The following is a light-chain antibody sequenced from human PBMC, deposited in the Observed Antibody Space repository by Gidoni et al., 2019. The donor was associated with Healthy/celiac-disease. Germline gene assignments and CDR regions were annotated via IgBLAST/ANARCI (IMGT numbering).Light chain of an antibody. CDR2: DAS. J-gene: IGKJ2*01. V-gene: IGKV3-11*01. CDR3: QQRSNWPPYT. Sequence: IVLPQPPATLSLSPGERATFPCRASQSVSSYLAWYQQKPGQAPRLLIYDASNRATGIPARFSGSGSGTDFTLTISSLEPEDFAVYYCQQRSNWPPYTFGQGTKLEIK. CDR1: QSVSSY.